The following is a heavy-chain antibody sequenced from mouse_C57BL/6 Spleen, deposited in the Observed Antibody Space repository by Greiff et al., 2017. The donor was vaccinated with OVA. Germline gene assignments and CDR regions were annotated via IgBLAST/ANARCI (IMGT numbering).Heavy chain of an antibody. J-gene: IGHJ3*01. CDR1: GFTFSSYA. CDR2: ISDGGSYT. D-gene: IGHD2-4*01. CDR3: AIEGRANDYGAWFDY. Sequence: EVNVVESGGGLVKPGGSLKLSCAASGFTFSSYAMSWVRQTPEKRLEWVATISDGGSYTYYPDNVKGRFTISRDNAKNNMYLQMSHLKSEDTAMYYSAIEGRANDYGAWFDYWGQGTLVTVAA. V-gene: IGHV5-4*01.